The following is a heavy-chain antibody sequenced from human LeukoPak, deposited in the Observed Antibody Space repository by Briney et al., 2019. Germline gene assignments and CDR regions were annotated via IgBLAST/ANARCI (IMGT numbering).Heavy chain of an antibody. CDR3: ARDSGGTVVTPPDY. V-gene: IGHV4-30-4*08. CDR1: GGSISSSDYY. CDR2: IYYSGST. Sequence: SETLSLTCTVSGGSISSSDYYWSWIRQPPGKGLEWIGYIYYSGSTYYNPSLKSRVTISVDTSKNQFSLKLSSVTAADTAVYYCARDSGGTVVTPPDYWGQGTLVTVSS. J-gene: IGHJ4*02. D-gene: IGHD4-23*01.